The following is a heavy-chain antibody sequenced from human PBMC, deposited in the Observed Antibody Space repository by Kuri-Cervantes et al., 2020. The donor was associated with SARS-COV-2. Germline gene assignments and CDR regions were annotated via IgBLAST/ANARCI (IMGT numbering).Heavy chain of an antibody. J-gene: IGHJ4*02. CDR2: ISASGINT. CDR3: TKGGDYNPIDY. D-gene: IGHD4-17*01. CDR1: GFTFSSYW. Sequence: GESLKISCAASGFTFSSYWMHWVRQAPGRGLEWVSLISASGINTHYADSVKGRFTTSRDNSKNTLYLQMNSLRAEDTALYYCTKGGDYNPIDYWGQGTLVTVSS. V-gene: IGHV3-23*01.